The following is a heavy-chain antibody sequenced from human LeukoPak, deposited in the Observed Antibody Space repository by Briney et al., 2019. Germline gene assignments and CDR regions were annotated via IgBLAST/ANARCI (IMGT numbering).Heavy chain of an antibody. D-gene: IGHD3-10*01. Sequence: GGSLRLSCAASGIIFSNYWMHWVRQAPGKGLVWVSRINRDGSSTSYADSVKGRFTISRDDSKNTLYVQMNSLRAEDTAVYYCARDSSTYYYGSGSYGGSVDYWGQGTLVTVSS. CDR1: GIIFSNYW. J-gene: IGHJ4*02. V-gene: IGHV3-74*01. CDR2: INRDGSST. CDR3: ARDSSTYYYGSGSYGGSVDY.